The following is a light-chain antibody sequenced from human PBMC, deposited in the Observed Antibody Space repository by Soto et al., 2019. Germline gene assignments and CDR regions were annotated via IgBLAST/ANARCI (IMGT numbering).Light chain of an antibody. CDR1: QSFNSIY. CDR3: HQYDSWT. CDR2: GAS. V-gene: IGKV3-20*01. J-gene: IGKJ1*01. Sequence: IVLTQSSGTPSLSPGERATLSCRASQSFNSIYLAWYQQKPGQAPRLLIYGASSRATGIPDRFSGSGSGTDFTLTIIRLEPEDFAVYYCHQYDSWTFGQGTKVDIK.